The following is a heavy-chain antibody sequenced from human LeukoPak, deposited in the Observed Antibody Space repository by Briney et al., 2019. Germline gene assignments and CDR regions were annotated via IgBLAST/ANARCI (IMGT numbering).Heavy chain of an antibody. Sequence: PGGSLRLSCAASGFTFSSYTMNWVRLAPGKGLEWVSSISTRSDYIYYADSVKGRFTISRDKAKNSLYLQMSSLRAEDTALYYCARAYTLNWFDPWGQGTLVTVSS. CDR1: GFTFSSYT. V-gene: IGHV3-21*01. D-gene: IGHD2-2*02. J-gene: IGHJ5*02. CDR3: ARAYTLNWFDP. CDR2: ISTRSDYI.